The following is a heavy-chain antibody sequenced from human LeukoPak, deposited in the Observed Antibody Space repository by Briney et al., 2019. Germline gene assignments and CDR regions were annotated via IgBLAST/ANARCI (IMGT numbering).Heavy chain of an antibody. D-gene: IGHD2-15*01. Sequence: ASVKVSCKVSGYTLTELSMHWVRQAPGKGLEWMGGFDPEDGETIYAQKFQGRVTMTEDTSTDTAYMELSSLRSEDTAVYYCATGSCSGGSCYGFGAFDIWGQGTMVTVSS. V-gene: IGHV1-24*01. CDR3: ATGSCSGGSCYGFGAFDI. CDR1: GYTLTELS. J-gene: IGHJ3*02. CDR2: FDPEDGET.